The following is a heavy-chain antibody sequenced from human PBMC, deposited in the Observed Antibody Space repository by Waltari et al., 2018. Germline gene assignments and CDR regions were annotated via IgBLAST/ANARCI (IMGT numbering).Heavy chain of an antibody. CDR2: IYHSGST. J-gene: IGHJ4*02. CDR3: ARRDDYGDYGVDY. V-gene: IGHV4-38-2*01. CDR1: GYSISSGYY. D-gene: IGHD4-17*01. Sequence: QVQLQESGPGLVKPSETLSLTCAVSGYSISSGYYWGWIGQPPGKGLEWIGSIYHSGSTYYNPSLKSRVTISVDTSKNQFSLKLSSVTAADTAVYYCARRDDYGDYGVDYWGQGTLVTVSS.